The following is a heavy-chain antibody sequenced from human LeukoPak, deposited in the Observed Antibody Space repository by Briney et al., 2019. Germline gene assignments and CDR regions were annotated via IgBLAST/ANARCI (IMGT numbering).Heavy chain of an antibody. CDR2: IYTSGST. V-gene: IGHV4-4*07. CDR1: GGSISSYY. CDR3: ARREYGDGGNWFDT. D-gene: IGHD4-17*01. J-gene: IGHJ5*02. Sequence: SETLSLTCTVSGGSISSYYWSWIRQPAGKGLEWIGRIYTSGSTNYNPSLKSRVTISVDTSKNQFSLKLSSVTAADAAVYYCARREYGDGGNWFDTWGQGNLVTVSS.